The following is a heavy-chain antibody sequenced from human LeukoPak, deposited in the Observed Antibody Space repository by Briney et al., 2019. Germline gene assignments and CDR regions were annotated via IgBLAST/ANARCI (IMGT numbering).Heavy chain of an antibody. Sequence: GGSLRLSCAASGFSVSNNYLNWVRQASGKGLEWVSVMHSDGRTFYADSVKGRFTISRDTSKNTLYLQMNSLRAEDTAVYYCAGAARPWYFDYWGQGTQVTVSS. V-gene: IGHV3-53*01. CDR1: GFSVSNNY. J-gene: IGHJ4*02. CDR2: MHSDGRT. CDR3: AGAARPWYFDY. D-gene: IGHD6-6*01.